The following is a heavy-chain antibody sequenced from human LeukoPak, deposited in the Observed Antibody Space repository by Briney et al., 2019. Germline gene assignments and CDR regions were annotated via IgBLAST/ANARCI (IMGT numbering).Heavy chain of an antibody. V-gene: IGHV3-66*01. Sequence: GGSLRLSCAASGFTVNSNYMSWVRQAPGKGLEWVSVIYSGGSTYYADSVKGRFTISRDNSKNTLYLQMNSLRAEDTAVYYCARGVIVPYYFDYWGQGTLVTVSS. D-gene: IGHD3-16*02. CDR3: ARGVIVPYYFDY. J-gene: IGHJ4*02. CDR1: GFTVNSNY. CDR2: IYSGGST.